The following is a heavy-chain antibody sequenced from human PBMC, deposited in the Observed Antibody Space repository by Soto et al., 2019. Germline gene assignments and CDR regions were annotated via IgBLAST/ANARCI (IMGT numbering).Heavy chain of an antibody. CDR1: GFTVSSDS. CDR2: IYSDNNT. J-gene: IGHJ6*02. Sequence: EVQLVETGGDLIQPGGSLRLSCAASGFTVSSDSMTWVRQAPGQGLEWISIIYSDNNTDYADSVKGRFSISRDTSKNILYLQMNSLRAEDTAEYYCARHSSAMGVWGQGTTVTVSS. CDR3: ARHSSAMGV. V-gene: IGHV3-53*02.